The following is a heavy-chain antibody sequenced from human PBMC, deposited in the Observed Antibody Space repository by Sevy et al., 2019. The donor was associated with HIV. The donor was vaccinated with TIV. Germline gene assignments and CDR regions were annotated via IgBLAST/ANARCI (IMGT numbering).Heavy chain of an antibody. CDR1: GYILSELS. CDR2: FDPEDGET. D-gene: IGHD5-12*01. CDR3: ATAPARMLVADDAFDI. V-gene: IGHV1-24*01. J-gene: IGHJ3*02. Sequence: ASVKVSCKVSGYILSELSVHWVRQAPGKGLEWMGGFDPEDGETIYAQKFQGRVTMTEDTSTDTAYMELTSLRSEDTAVSYCATAPARMLVADDAFDIWGQGTMVTVSS.